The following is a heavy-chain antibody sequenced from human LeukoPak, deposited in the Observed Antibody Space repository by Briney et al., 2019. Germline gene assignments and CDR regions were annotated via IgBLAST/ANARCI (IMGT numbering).Heavy chain of an antibody. CDR1: GGTFSSYA. Sequence: GSSVKVSCKASGGTFSSYAISWVRQAPGQGLEWMGWISGYNANTNYAQQFQGRVTLTTDTSASAAYMELTSLRSDDTAVYYCARVHSGPDECNDYWGQGTLVTVSS. V-gene: IGHV1-18*01. CDR2: ISGYNANT. CDR3: ARVHSGPDECNDY. J-gene: IGHJ4*02. D-gene: IGHD1-14*01.